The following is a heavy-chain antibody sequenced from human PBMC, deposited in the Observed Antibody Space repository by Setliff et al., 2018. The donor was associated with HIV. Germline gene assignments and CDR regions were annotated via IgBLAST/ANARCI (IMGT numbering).Heavy chain of an antibody. J-gene: IGHJ6*02. CDR2: ISPADSDT. Sequence: GESLKISCKASGYIFTNYWIAWVRQMPGKGLEWMGIISPADSDTRYSPYFQGQVTISADKSISAAYLQWSRLKASDTAMYYCATSITVAGGRSHQYYGMDVWGQGTTVTVSS. CDR3: ATSITVAGGRSHQYYGMDV. CDR1: GYIFTNYW. D-gene: IGHD1-20*01. V-gene: IGHV5-51*01.